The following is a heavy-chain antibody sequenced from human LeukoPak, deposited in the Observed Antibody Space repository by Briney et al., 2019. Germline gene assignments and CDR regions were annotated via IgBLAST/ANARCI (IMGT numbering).Heavy chain of an antibody. CDR2: IRYDGSNK. V-gene: IGHV3-30*02. Sequence: GGSLRLSCAASGFTFSSYGMHWVRQAPGKGLEWVAFIRYDGSNKYYADSVKGRFTTSRDNSKNTLYLQMNSLRAEDTAVYYCAKGANIVVVPAAMRNWFDPWGQGTLVTVSS. D-gene: IGHD2-2*01. CDR3: AKGANIVVVPAAMRNWFDP. CDR1: GFTFSSYG. J-gene: IGHJ5*02.